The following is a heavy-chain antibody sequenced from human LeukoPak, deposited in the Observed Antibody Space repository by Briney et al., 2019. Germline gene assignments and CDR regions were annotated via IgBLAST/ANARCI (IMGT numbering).Heavy chain of an antibody. Sequence: HGESLKISCKGSGYSFTTYWIGWVRQMPGKGLEWMGIIYPGDSDTRYGPSFQGQVTISADKSISTAYLQWSSLKASDTAMYYCARAGYSSGWYSNKGNWFDPWGQGTLVTVSS. J-gene: IGHJ5*02. D-gene: IGHD6-19*01. CDR1: GYSFTTYW. V-gene: IGHV5-51*01. CDR3: ARAGYSSGWYSNKGNWFDP. CDR2: IYPGDSDT.